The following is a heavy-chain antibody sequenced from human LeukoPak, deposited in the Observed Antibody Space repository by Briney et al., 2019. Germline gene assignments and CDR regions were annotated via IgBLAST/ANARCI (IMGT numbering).Heavy chain of an antibody. CDR3: ARDSGYDYYYYYYMDV. Sequence: SETLSLTCTVSGGSISSSSYYWGWIRQPPGKGLEWIGSIYYSGSTYHNPSLKSRVTISVDTSKNQFSLKLSSVTAADTAVYYCARDSGYDYYYYYYMDVWGKGTTVTVSS. J-gene: IGHJ6*03. V-gene: IGHV4-39*07. CDR1: GGSISSSSYY. D-gene: IGHD5-12*01. CDR2: IYYSGST.